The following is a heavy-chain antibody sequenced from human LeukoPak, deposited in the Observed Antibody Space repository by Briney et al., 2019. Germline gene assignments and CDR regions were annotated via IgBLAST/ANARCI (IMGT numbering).Heavy chain of an antibody. D-gene: IGHD3-10*01. CDR3: ARAPLLWFGDHPGAFDI. Sequence: GGSLRLSCAAPGFTVSSNYMSWVRQAPGKGLEWVSVIYSGGSTYYADSVKGRFTISRDNSKNTLYLQMNSLRAEDTAVYYCARAPLLWFGDHPGAFDIWGQGTMVTVSS. V-gene: IGHV3-66*02. J-gene: IGHJ3*02. CDR1: GFTVSSNY. CDR2: IYSGGST.